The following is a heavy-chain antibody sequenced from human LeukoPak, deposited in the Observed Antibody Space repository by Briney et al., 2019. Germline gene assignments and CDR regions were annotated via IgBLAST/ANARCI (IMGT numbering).Heavy chain of an antibody. CDR2: ISGSGGST. CDR1: GFTFSSYA. V-gene: IGHV3-23*01. J-gene: IGHJ4*02. D-gene: IGHD1-26*01. Sequence: GGSLRLSCAASGFTFSSYAMSWVRQAPGKGLEWVSAISGSGGSTYYADSVKGRFTISRGNSRNTLYLQMSSLRAEDTAVYYCAKNGLVPELYDYWGQGTLVTVSS. CDR3: AKNGLVPELYDY.